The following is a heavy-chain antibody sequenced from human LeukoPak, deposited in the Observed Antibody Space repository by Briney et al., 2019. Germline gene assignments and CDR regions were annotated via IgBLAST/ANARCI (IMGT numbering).Heavy chain of an antibody. Sequence: SETLSLTCTVSGGSISNYYWIWIRQPAGKGLEWIGXIYSSGSTNCNATLKSXVTMSVDASKNQFSLKLSSVTAADTAVYYCAASXGXHXXFDYWGQGTLVTVSS. CDR1: GGSISNYY. CDR2: IYSSGST. CDR3: AASXGXHXXFDY. J-gene: IGHJ4*02. V-gene: IGHV4-4*07.